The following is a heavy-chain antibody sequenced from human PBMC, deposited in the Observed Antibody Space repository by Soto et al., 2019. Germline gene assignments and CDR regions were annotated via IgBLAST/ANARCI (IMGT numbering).Heavy chain of an antibody. D-gene: IGHD4-17*01. V-gene: IGHV4-39*01. J-gene: IGHJ3*02. Sequence: QLQLQESGPGLVKPSETLSLTCTVSGGSISSSSYYWGWIRQPPGKGLEWIGSIYYSGSTYYNPSPNSRVTISVDTSKNQFSLKLISVTAADTAVYYCARHTSTATTSDAFDIWGQGTMVTVSS. CDR3: ARHTSTATTSDAFDI. CDR1: GGSISSSSYY. CDR2: IYYSGST.